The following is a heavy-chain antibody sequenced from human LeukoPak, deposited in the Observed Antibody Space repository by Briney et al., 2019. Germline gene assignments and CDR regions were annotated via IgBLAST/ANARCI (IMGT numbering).Heavy chain of an antibody. Sequence: PGTSLRLSCAASGFTFTSYGMHWVRQAPGKGLEWVAVIWYDGSNKYYVDSVKGRFTISRDYSKNTLYLQMNSLRAEDTAVYYCATRYLSRYCSGGSCYFDYWGQGTLVTVSS. V-gene: IGHV3-33*01. J-gene: IGHJ4*02. CDR3: ATRYLSRYCSGGSCYFDY. CDR1: GFTFTSYG. D-gene: IGHD2-15*01. CDR2: IWYDGSNK.